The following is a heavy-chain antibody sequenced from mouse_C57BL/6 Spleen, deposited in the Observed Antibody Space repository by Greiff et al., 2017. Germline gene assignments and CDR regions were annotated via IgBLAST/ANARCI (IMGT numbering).Heavy chain of an antibody. CDR3: ARYDYYGSSVDY. D-gene: IGHD1-1*01. CDR2: IRNKANGYTT. V-gene: IGHV7-3*01. Sequence: EVQLVESGGGLVQPGGSLSLSCAASGFTFTDYYMSWVSQPPGKALEWLGFIRNKANGYTTEYSVSVKGRFTISRDNSQSILYLQMNALRADDSATYYCARYDYYGSSVDYWGQGTTLTVSS. J-gene: IGHJ2*01. CDR1: GFTFTDYY.